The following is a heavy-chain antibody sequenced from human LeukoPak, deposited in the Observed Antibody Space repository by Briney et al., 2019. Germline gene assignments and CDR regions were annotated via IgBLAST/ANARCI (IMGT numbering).Heavy chain of an antibody. J-gene: IGHJ4*02. V-gene: IGHV1-18*01. D-gene: IGHD5/OR15-5a*01. CDR2: ISAYSGYT. CDR1: GYTFTNYG. Sequence: ASVKVSCKASGYTFTNYGISWVRQAPGQGLEWMGWISAYSGYTHYAQKIQGRVTVTTEASTSTAYMELRSLTSHDTAVYYCARDAVSTTTAGGIDYWGQGTRVTVSS. CDR3: ARDAVSTTTAGGIDY.